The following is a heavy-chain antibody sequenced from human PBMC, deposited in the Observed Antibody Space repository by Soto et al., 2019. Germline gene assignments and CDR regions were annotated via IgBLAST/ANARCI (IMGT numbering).Heavy chain of an antibody. Sequence: QITLKESGPTLVKPTQTLTLTCTFSGFSLSTSGVGVGWIRQPPGKALEWLALIYWDDDKRYSPSLKSRLTITKDXXKXQXXLTMTNMDPVDTATYYCAHSHSITIFGVVHNWFDPWGQGTLVTVSS. CDR2: IYWDDDK. V-gene: IGHV2-5*02. D-gene: IGHD3-3*01. J-gene: IGHJ5*02. CDR1: GFSLSTSGVG. CDR3: AHSHSITIFGVVHNWFDP.